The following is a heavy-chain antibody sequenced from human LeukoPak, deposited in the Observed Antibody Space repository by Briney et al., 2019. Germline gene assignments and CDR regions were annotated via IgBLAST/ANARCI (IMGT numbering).Heavy chain of an antibody. V-gene: IGHV3-53*01. CDR2: IYSGGST. CDR3: ARRAGSYSHSYDY. D-gene: IGHD2-15*01. CDR1: ELTLSSNY. Sequence: PGGSLRLSCAASELTLSSNYMSWIRQAPGRGLEWVSFIYSGGSTYYADSVRGRFIISKDNSKNTLYLQMNSLRAEDTAVCYCARRAGSYSHSYDYWGQGTLVTVSS. J-gene: IGHJ4*02.